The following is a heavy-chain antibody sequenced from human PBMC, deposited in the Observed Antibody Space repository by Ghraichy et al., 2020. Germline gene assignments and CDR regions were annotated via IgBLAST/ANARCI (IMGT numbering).Heavy chain of an antibody. CDR1: GFTVSSNY. CDR3: ARVARYSSGWRPSGMDV. J-gene: IGHJ6*02. CDR2: FYSGDST. Sequence: GGSLRLSCAASGFTVSSNYMSWVRQAPGKGLEWVSVFYSGDSTYYADSVKGRFTISRDNSKNTLYLQMNSLRAEDTAVYYCARVARYSSGWRPSGMDVWGQGTTVTVSS. V-gene: IGHV3-53*01. D-gene: IGHD6-19*01.